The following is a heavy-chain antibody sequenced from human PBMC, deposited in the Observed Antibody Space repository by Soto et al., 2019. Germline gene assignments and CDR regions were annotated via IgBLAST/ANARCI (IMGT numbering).Heavy chain of an antibody. D-gene: IGHD3-10*01. J-gene: IGHJ5*02. CDR2: ISGSGGST. CDR1: GFTFSSYA. V-gene: IGHV3-23*01. CDR3: EKDSGRRGEVVWFDP. Sequence: EVQLLESGGGLVQPGGSLRLSCAASGFTFSSYAMSWVRQAPGKGLEWVSAISGSGGSTYYADSVKGRFTISRDNSKTKLYLQMNSLRDEDTSEYYCEKDSGRRGEVVWFDPWGQGTLVTVSS.